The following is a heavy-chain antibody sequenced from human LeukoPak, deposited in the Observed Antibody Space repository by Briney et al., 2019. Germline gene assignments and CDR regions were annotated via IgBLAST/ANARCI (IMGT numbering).Heavy chain of an antibody. D-gene: IGHD6-19*01. J-gene: IGHJ4*02. Sequence: PGGPLRLSCTASGFTFGDYAMSWVRQAPGKGLEWVSTIGGSGDKTFYADSVKGRFTISRDNSKNMVHLQMNSLTGEDTALYYCVRRGDASSGWGDHDFWGQGALVTVSS. CDR3: VRRGDASSGWGDHDF. CDR1: GFTFGDYA. V-gene: IGHV3-23*01. CDR2: IGGSGDKT.